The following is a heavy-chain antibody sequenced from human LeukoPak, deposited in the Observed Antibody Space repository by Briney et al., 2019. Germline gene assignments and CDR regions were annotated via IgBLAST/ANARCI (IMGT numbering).Heavy chain of an antibody. D-gene: IGHD6-13*01. Sequence: GGSLRLSCAASGLTFSSYDMHWVRQGTGKGLEWVSGIDTAGDTYYPGSVKGRFTTSRENAKKSLYLQMNSLRAGDTAVYYCARGAIGAAAGTLDYWGQGTLVTVSS. CDR3: ARGAIGAAAGTLDY. CDR2: IDTAGDT. CDR1: GLTFSSYD. J-gene: IGHJ4*02. V-gene: IGHV3-13*04.